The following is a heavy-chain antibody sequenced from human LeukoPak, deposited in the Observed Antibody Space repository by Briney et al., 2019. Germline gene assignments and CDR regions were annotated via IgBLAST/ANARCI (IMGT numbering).Heavy chain of an antibody. V-gene: IGHV4-34*01. Sequence: PSETLSLTCAVYGGSFSGYYWSWIRQPPGKGLEWIGEINHSGSTNYNPSLKSRVTISVDTSKNQFSLKLSSVTAADTAVYYCARGLGDHYGSGSYTYFDYWGQGTLVTVSS. CDR1: GGSFSGYY. D-gene: IGHD3-10*01. J-gene: IGHJ4*02. CDR2: INHSGST. CDR3: ARGLGDHYGSGSYTYFDY.